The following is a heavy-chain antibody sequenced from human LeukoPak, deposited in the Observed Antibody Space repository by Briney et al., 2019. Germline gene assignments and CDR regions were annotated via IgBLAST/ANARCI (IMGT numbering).Heavy chain of an antibody. Sequence: SETLSLTCTVSGGAISSSSYYWGWIRQPPGKGLEWIGSIYYSGSTYYNPSLKSRVTISVDTSKNQFSLKLSSVSAADTAVYYCAREWDGYNYYFDYWGQGALVTVSS. CDR1: GGAISSSSYY. CDR2: IYYSGST. CDR3: AREWDGYNYYFDY. D-gene: IGHD5-24*01. J-gene: IGHJ4*02. V-gene: IGHV4-39*07.